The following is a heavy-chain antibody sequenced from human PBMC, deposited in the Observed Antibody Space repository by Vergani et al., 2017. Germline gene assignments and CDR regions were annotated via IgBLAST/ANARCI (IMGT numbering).Heavy chain of an antibody. V-gene: IGHV3-30*03. CDR2: ISYDGTQK. CDR3: ATKSCGTSGCQIGYFRE. D-gene: IGHD1-1*01. CDR1: GFTSSYYG. J-gene: IGHJ1*01. Sequence: VQLVESGGGLVKPGGSLRLSCAASGFTSSYYGMHWVRQAPGKGLEWVAVISYDGTQKYYADSVKGRFTISRDNSKSTLYLQMNSLRTEDTAVYYCATKSCGTSGCQIGYFREWGQGTLVTVSS.